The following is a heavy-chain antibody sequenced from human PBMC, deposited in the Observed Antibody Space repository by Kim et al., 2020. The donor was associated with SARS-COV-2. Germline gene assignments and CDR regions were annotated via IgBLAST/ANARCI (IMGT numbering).Heavy chain of an antibody. Sequence: SETLSLTCTVSGGSISSYYWSWIRQPPGKGLEWIGYIYYSGSTNYNPSLKSRVTISVGTSKNQFSLKLSSVTAADTAVYYCARLGEYYYGSGSYYNWFDPWGQGTLVTVSS. J-gene: IGHJ5*02. V-gene: IGHV4-59*08. CDR2: IYYSGST. D-gene: IGHD3-10*01. CDR3: ARLGEYYYGSGSYYNWFDP. CDR1: GGSISSYY.